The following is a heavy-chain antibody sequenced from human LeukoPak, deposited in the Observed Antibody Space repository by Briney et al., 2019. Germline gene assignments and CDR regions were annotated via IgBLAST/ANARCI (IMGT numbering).Heavy chain of an antibody. J-gene: IGHJ4*02. CDR2: IYSGGST. V-gene: IGHV3-53*01. CDR1: GFTVSSNY. CDR3: ARATYYYDSSGYYYDY. D-gene: IGHD3-22*01. Sequence: GGSLRLSCAASGFTVSSNYMSWVRQAPGKGLEWVSVIYSGGSTYYADSVKGRFTISRDNSKNTLYLQMNILRAEDTAVYYCARATYYYDSSGYYYDYWGQGTLVTVSS.